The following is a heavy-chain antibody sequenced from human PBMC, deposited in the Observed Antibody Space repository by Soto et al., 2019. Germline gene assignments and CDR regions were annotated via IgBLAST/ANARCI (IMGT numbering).Heavy chain of an antibody. V-gene: IGHV4-34*01. D-gene: IGHD1-20*01. CDR2: INHSGST. J-gene: IGHJ6*03. CDR1: GGSFSGYY. CDR3: ARGLITHYYYYMDV. Sequence: SVTLSLTCAVYGGSFSGYYWSWIRQPPEKGLEWIGEINHSGSTNYNPSLKSRVTISVDTSKNQFSLKLSSVTAADTAVYYCARGLITHYYYYMDVWGKGTTVTVSS.